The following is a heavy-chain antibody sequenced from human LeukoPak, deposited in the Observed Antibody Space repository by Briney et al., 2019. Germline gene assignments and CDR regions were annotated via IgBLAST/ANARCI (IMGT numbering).Heavy chain of an antibody. Sequence: ASVKVSCKASGYTFTSYGISWVRQAPGQGLEWMGWISAYNGNTNYAQKLQGRVTMTTDTSTSTAYMELRSLRSDDTAVYYCARDPRTNGVCYSRSDYWGQGTLVTVSS. CDR2: ISAYNGNT. J-gene: IGHJ4*02. V-gene: IGHV1-18*01. CDR3: ARDPRTNGVCYSRSDY. CDR1: GYTFTSYG. D-gene: IGHD2-8*01.